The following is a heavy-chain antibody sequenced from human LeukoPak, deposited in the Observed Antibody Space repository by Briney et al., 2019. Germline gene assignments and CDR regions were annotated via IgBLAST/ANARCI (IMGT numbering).Heavy chain of an antibody. V-gene: IGHV3-30-3*01. CDR2: ISYDGSNK. J-gene: IGHJ6*03. CDR3: AKDRKDYYSYYMDV. CDR1: GFTFSSYA. Sequence: GGSLRLSCAASGFTFSSYAMHWVRQAPGKGLEWVAVISYDGSNKYYADSVKGRFTISRDNSKNTLYLQMNSLRAEDTAVYYCAKDRKDYYSYYMDVWGKGTTVTVSS.